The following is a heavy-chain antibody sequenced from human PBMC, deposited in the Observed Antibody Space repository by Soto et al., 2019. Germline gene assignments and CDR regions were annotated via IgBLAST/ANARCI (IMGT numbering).Heavy chain of an antibody. CDR3: ARQGFGPLHGLVDV. D-gene: IGHD3-10*01. Sequence: QVQLQESGPGLVKPSETLSLSCTVSGGSISSYYWSWIRQSPGKRMEWIGYVHHSWGAIYNPSLQSRVAISLDTSKSQFSLMVTSVTATDTAVYYCARQGFGPLHGLVDVWGQGTTVTVSS. V-gene: IGHV4-59*08. CDR1: GGSISSYY. CDR2: VHHSWGA. J-gene: IGHJ6*02.